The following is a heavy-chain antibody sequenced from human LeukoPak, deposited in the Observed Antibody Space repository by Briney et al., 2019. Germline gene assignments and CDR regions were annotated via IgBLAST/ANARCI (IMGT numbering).Heavy chain of an antibody. D-gene: IGHD1-1*01. V-gene: IGHV1-69*02. CDR1: GGAFNSYT. CDR3: AINWND. J-gene: IGHJ4*02. CDR2: IIPILGIA. Sequence: SVKVSCKASGGAFNSYTITWVRQAPGQGLELMGRIIPILGIANYAQKFQRRVTITADKSTSTAYMELSSLRSEDTAMYYCAINWNDWGQGTLVTVSS.